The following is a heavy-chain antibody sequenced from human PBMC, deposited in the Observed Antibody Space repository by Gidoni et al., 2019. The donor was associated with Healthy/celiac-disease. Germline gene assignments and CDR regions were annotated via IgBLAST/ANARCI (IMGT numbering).Heavy chain of an antibody. CDR2: ISGSGGST. Sequence: EVQLLESGGGLVQPGGSLRLSCAASGFTFSSYAMSWVRQAPGKGLEWVAAISGSGGSTYYADSVKGRFTISRDNSKNTLYLQMNSLRAEDTAVYYCAKDRWQPVKPYGMDVWGQGTTVTVSS. V-gene: IGHV3-23*01. CDR3: AKDRWQPVKPYGMDV. J-gene: IGHJ6*02. CDR1: GFTFSSYA. D-gene: IGHD2-15*01.